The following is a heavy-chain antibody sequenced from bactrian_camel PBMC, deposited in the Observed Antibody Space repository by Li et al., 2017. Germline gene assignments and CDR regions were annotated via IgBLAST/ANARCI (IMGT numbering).Heavy chain of an antibody. D-gene: IGHD5*01. J-gene: IGHJ7*01. CDR1: GYIFSKCG. Sequence: HVQLVESGGGSVLAGGSLKLSCEVRGYIFSKCGMGWYRQAPGKERELVSTITDGIATYADSVKGRFTVSRDNAKNMLYLQMTSLKPEDTAVYYCVRESGMGWSMDYWGEGTQVTVS. V-gene: IGHV3S53*01. CDR2: ITDGIA.